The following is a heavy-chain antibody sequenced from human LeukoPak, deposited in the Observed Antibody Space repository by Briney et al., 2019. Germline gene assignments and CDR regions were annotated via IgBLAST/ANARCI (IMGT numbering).Heavy chain of an antibody. Sequence: ASVKVSCKASGYTFTGYYMQWVRQAPGQGLEWMGWINPNSGGTNYAQKFQGRVTMTRDTSISTAYMELSRLRSDDTAVYYCARGFYDSSGYPKYYFDYWGQGTLVTVSS. V-gene: IGHV1-2*02. CDR1: GYTFTGYY. CDR3: ARGFYDSSGYPKYYFDY. CDR2: INPNSGGT. D-gene: IGHD3-22*01. J-gene: IGHJ4*02.